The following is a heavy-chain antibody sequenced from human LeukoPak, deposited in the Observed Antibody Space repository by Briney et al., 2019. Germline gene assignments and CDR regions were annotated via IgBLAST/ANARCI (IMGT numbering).Heavy chain of an antibody. D-gene: IGHD3-10*01. V-gene: IGHV7-4-1*02. Sequence: GASVKVSCKASGGTFSAHFLNWVRQAPGQGLEWMGNIDTTTGNPRYAQDFTGRFVFSLDTSVSTAYLQITSLKADDTAAYYCVRGTPTPGMDYWGRGTQVTVSS. CDR1: GGTFSAHF. CDR2: IDTTTGNP. J-gene: IGHJ4*02. CDR3: VRGTPTPGMDY.